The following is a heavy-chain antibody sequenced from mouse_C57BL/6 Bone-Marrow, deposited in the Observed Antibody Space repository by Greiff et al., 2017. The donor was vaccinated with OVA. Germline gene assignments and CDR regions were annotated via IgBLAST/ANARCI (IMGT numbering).Heavy chain of an antibody. V-gene: IGHV3-8*01. J-gene: IGHJ1*03. CDR1: GYSITSDY. Sequence: VQLKESGPGLAKPSQTLSLTCSVTGYSITSDYWNWIRKFPGNKLEYMGYISYSGSTYYNPSLKSRISITRDTSKNQYYLQLNSVTTEDTATYYCARLNYYGSSPWYFDVWGTGTTVTVSS. CDR3: ARLNYYGSSPWYFDV. CDR2: ISYSGST. D-gene: IGHD1-1*01.